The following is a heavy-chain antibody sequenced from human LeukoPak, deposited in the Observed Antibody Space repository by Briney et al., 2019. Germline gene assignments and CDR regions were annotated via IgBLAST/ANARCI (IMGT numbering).Heavy chain of an antibody. D-gene: IGHD6-6*01. CDR3: ARALLVTIRYSSSSADV. CDR1: GFTFSSYS. Sequence: GGSLRLSCAASGFTFSSYSMNWVRQAPGKGLEWVSSISSSSSYIYYADSVKGRFTISGDNAKNSLYLQMNSLRAEDTAVYYCARALLVTIRYSSSSADVWGKGTTVTVSS. CDR2: ISSSSSYI. J-gene: IGHJ6*04. V-gene: IGHV3-21*01.